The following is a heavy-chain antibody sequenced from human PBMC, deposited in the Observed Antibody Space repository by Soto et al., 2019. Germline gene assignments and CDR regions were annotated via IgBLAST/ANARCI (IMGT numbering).Heavy chain of an antibody. V-gene: IGHV1-69*01. J-gene: IGHJ3*02. D-gene: IGHD1-26*01. CDR2: IIRFFGTA. Sequence: QVQLVQSGAEVKTPGSSVRVSCKASGGTFKTYPITWVRQAPGQGVEWMGGIIRFFGTATYAQKVQDRLTITADSSTSTGYMELSSLRSEDTAIYYCARDWDEGGCWALDIWGQGTMVIVS. CDR1: GGTFKTYP. CDR3: ARDWDEGGCWALDI.